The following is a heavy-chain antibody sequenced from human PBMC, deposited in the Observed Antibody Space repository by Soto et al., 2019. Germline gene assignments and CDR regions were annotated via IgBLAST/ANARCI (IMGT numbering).Heavy chain of an antibody. Sequence: GQSLKISCQCSGYTFSNFWIGWVRQLPGKGLEWMGIIYPGDHETRYSPSFHGKVTISADKSINTAYLQWNSLEASDTAFYFCARSPRSSPYFDYWGQGALVTVSS. CDR3: ARSPRSSPYFDY. D-gene: IGHD6-13*01. CDR1: GYTFSNFW. CDR2: IYPGDHET. V-gene: IGHV5-51*01. J-gene: IGHJ4*02.